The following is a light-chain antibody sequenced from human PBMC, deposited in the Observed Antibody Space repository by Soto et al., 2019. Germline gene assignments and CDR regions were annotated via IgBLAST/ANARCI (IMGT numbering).Light chain of an antibody. J-gene: IGKJ5*01. CDR2: KAS. CDR1: QSISSW. CDR3: QQYENLPT. Sequence: DIQMTQSPSILSASVGDRVTITCRASQSISSWLAWYQQKPGKAPNLLIHKASHLESGVPSRFSGSGSGTEFTLTISSLQPGDIATYYCQQYENLPTFGQGTRLEIK. V-gene: IGKV1-5*03.